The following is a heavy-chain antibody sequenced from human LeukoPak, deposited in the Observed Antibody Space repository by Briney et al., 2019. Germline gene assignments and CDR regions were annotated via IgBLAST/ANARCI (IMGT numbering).Heavy chain of an antibody. Sequence: ASVKDFCKASGYTFYGHYMHWVRQAPGQGLEWMGWINPNSRGTNYAQKFQGRVNKTRDTSISTAYMELSRLRSDDTAVYYCARPASVSSGRYGMDVCGQGTTVTVSS. CDR1: GYTFYGHY. D-gene: IGHD6-19*01. J-gene: IGHJ6*02. CDR3: ARPASVSSGRYGMDV. CDR2: INPNSRGT. V-gene: IGHV1-2*02.